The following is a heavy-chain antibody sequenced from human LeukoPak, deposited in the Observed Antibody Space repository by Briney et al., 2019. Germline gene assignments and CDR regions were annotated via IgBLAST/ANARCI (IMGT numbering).Heavy chain of an antibody. Sequence: GGSLRLSCAASGFTFSSYGMHWVRQAPGKGLEWVAFIRYDGSNKYCADSVKGRFTISRDNSKNTLYPQMNSLRAEDTAVYYCAKDFSVVIGRYYYYYKDVWGKGTTVTVSS. J-gene: IGHJ6*03. CDR2: IRYDGSNK. CDR1: GFTFSSYG. D-gene: IGHD2-21*01. V-gene: IGHV3-30*02. CDR3: AKDFSVVIGRYYYYYKDV.